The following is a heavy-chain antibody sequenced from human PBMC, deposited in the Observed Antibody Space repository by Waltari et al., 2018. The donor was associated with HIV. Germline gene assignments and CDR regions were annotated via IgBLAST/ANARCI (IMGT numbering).Heavy chain of an antibody. CDR2: SKSKQSGGTV. D-gene: IGHD3-22*01. CDR1: GFDFKKYW. V-gene: IGHV3-15*01. J-gene: IGHJ4*02. Sequence: EVQLVESGGGLVKPGESLRVSCAASGFDFKKYWMSWFRQAPEKGWEWVGSSKSKQSGGTVDYAEQVKGRFTISREDSKKMMYLQRDSLESEDTAVYYCTTGSSGAEDYWGQGTLVTVSS. CDR3: TTGSSGAEDY.